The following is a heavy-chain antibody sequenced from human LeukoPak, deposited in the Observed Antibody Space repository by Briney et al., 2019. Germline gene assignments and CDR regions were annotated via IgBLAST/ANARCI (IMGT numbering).Heavy chain of an antibody. CDR2: IYYSGST. Sequence: SQTLSLTCTVSGVSISSGGYNWSCLPQHPGKGLVWIGYIYYSGSTYYNPSLKSRVTISVDTSKNQFSLKLSSVTAADTAVYYCASITGTTRWFDPWGQGTLVTVSS. V-gene: IGHV4-31*03. CDR1: GVSISSGGYN. CDR3: ASITGTTRWFDP. J-gene: IGHJ5*02. D-gene: IGHD1-7*01.